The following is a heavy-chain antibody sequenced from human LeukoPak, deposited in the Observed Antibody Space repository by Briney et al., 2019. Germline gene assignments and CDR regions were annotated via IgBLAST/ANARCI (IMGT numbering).Heavy chain of an antibody. Sequence: SSETLSLTCTVSGGFISSYYWSWIRQPPGKGLEWIGYIYYSGSTNYNPALKSRVTISVDTSKNQFSLKLSSVTAADTAVYYCARGHTYYDILTGYSFGAFDIWGQGTMVTVSS. V-gene: IGHV4-59*01. J-gene: IGHJ3*02. CDR1: GGFISSYY. CDR2: IYYSGST. D-gene: IGHD3-9*01. CDR3: ARGHTYYDILTGYSFGAFDI.